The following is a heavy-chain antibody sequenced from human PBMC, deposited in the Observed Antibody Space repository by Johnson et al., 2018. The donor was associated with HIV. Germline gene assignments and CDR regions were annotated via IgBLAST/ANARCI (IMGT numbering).Heavy chain of an antibody. CDR2: ISASGSNI. D-gene: IGHD6-13*01. V-gene: IGHV3-11*04. CDR1: GFTLSDFY. CDR3: ARDQAYRSSWAFSFDI. J-gene: IGHJ3*02. Sequence: VQLVESGGGLVKPGGSLRLSCAASGFTLSDFYMSWIRQAPGKGPEWLSYISASGSNIYYVDSVKGRFTISRDNSKNTVFLQMNSLRSDDTAVYFCARDQAYRSSWAFSFDIWGQGTMVIVSS.